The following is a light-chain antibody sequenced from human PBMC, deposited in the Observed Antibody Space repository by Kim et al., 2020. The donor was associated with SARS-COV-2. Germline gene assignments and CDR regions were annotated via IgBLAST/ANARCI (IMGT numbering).Light chain of an antibody. CDR2: GKN. CDR1: SLRSYY. CDR3: NSRDSSGTLYV. J-gene: IGLJ1*01. V-gene: IGLV3-19*01. Sequence: SSELTQDPAVSVALGQTVRIKCQGDSLRSYYASWYQQKPGQAPVLVIYGKNNRPSGIPDRFSGSSSGNTASLTITGAQAEDEADYYCNSRDSSGTLYVFGTGTKVTVL.